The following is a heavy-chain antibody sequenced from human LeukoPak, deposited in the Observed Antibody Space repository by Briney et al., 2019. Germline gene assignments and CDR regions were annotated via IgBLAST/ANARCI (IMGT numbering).Heavy chain of an antibody. D-gene: IGHD3-22*01. J-gene: IGHJ3*02. CDR2: IIPIISTA. CDR1: GGTFSSYA. CDR3: ASRYYYDSSEDI. V-gene: IGHV1-69*05. Sequence: SMKVSCKASGGTFSSYAISWVRQAPGQGLEWMGRIIPIISTANYAQKFQGRVTITTDESTSTAYMELSSLRSEDTAVYYCASRYYYDSSEDIWGQGTMVTVSS.